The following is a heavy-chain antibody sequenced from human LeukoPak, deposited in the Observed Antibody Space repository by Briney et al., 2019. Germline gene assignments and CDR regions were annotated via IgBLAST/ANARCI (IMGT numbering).Heavy chain of an antibody. Sequence: QPGGSLRLSCAASGFTFSSYAMSWVRQAPGKGLEWVSAISGSGGSTYYADSVKGRFTISRDNSKNTLYLQMNSLRAEDTAVYYCAKETVVVVAATPDAFDIWGQGTMVTVSS. D-gene: IGHD2-15*01. CDR2: ISGSGGST. V-gene: IGHV3-23*01. CDR3: AKETVVVVAATPDAFDI. CDR1: GFTFSSYA. J-gene: IGHJ3*02.